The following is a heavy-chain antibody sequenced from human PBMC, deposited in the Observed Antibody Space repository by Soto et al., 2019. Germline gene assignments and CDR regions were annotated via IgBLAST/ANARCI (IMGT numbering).Heavy chain of an antibody. J-gene: IGHJ6*02. CDR2: ISAYNGYT. CDR1: GYTFTTFG. V-gene: IGHV1-18*01. Sequence: QVQLVQSGAEVKKPGASVKVSCKASGYTFTTFGISWVRQAPGQGLEWMGWISAYNGYTNYAQKLQGRVTMTKDTSTSTAYMELRRLRSDDTAVYYCARDPTIFGVVQNYGMDVWGQGTTVTVSS. CDR3: ARDPTIFGVVQNYGMDV. D-gene: IGHD3-3*01.